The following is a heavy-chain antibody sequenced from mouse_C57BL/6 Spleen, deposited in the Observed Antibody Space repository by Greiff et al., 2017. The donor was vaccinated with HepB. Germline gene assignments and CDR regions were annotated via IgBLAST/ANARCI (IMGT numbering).Heavy chain of an antibody. D-gene: IGHD1-1*01. J-gene: IGHJ1*03. V-gene: IGHV5-4*03. Sequence: EVKLVESGGGLVKPGGSLKLSCAASGFTFSSYALSWVRQTPEKRLEWVATISDGGSYTYYPDNVKGRFTISRDNAKNHLDLQMSHPKSEDTAMYNCARGGDYCYRSSYHTGYFDVWGTGTTVTVSS. CDR1: GFTFSSYA. CDR2: ISDGGSYT. CDR3: ARGGDYCYRSSYHTGYFDV.